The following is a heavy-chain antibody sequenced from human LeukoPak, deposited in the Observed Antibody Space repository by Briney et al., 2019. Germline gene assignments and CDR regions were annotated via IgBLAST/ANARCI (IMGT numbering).Heavy chain of an antibody. J-gene: IGHJ4*02. D-gene: IGHD3-22*01. CDR3: AGNYYDSSGYYPFDY. Sequence: SETLSLTCTVSGGFISSYYWSWIRQPPGKGLEWIGYIYYSGSTNYNPSLKSRVTISVDTSKNQFSLKLSSVTAADTAVYYCAGNYYDSSGYYPFDYWGQGILVTVSS. CDR2: IYYSGST. CDR1: GGFISSYY. V-gene: IGHV4-59*01.